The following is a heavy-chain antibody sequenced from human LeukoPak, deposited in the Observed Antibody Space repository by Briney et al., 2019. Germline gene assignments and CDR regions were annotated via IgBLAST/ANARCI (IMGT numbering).Heavy chain of an antibody. CDR3: AKEGGRVTPYIDH. CDR2: LYRGGST. V-gene: IGHV3-53*01. Sequence: PGGSLRLSCEASGFSVGDNYMTWVRQAPGKGLEWVSVLYRGGSTIYADSVKGRFTISRDNSKNTVYLQMNSLRAEDTAVYFCAKEGGRVTPYIDHWGQGTLVTASS. D-gene: IGHD2-21*02. J-gene: IGHJ4*02. CDR1: GFSVGDNY.